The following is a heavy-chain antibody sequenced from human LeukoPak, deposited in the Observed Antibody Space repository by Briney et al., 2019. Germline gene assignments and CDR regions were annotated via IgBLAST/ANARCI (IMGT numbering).Heavy chain of an antibody. V-gene: IGHV3-30*02. D-gene: IGHD3-10*01. CDR2: IRYDGSNK. CDR3: AKDLAVVGSGSPGY. Sequence: GGSLRLSCAASGFTFSSYGMHWVRQAPGEGLEWVAFIRYDGSNKYYADSVKGRFTISRDNSKNTLYLQMNSLRAEDTAVYYCAKDLAVVGSGSPGYWGQGTLVTVSS. J-gene: IGHJ4*02. CDR1: GFTFSSYG.